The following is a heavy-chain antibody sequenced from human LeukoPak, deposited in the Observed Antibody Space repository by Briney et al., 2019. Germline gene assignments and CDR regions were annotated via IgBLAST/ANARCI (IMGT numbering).Heavy chain of an antibody. D-gene: IGHD3-10*01. V-gene: IGHV3-33*01. CDR1: GFTFSSYG. J-gene: IGHJ6*03. Sequence: PGRSLRLSCAASGFTFSSYGMHWVRQAPGKGLEWVAVIWYDGSNKYYADSVKGRFTISRDNSKNTLYLQMNGLRAEDTAVYYCARAFGTKNTEFYYYYYMDVWGKGTTVTVSS. CDR3: ARAFGTKNTEFYYYYYMDV. CDR2: IWYDGSNK.